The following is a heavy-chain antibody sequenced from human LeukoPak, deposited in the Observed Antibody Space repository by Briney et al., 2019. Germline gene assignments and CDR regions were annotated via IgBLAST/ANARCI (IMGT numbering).Heavy chain of an antibody. Sequence: SETLSLTCTVSGGSIRSRSYYWGWFRQTPGKGLEWIGTDYSSGSTYYNPSLKSRVTISVDTSKNQFSLKLSSETAADTAVYYCARGDGGAEYFQHWGQGTLVTVSS. D-gene: IGHD2-21*02. CDR1: GGSIRSRSYY. CDR3: ARGDGGAEYFQH. V-gene: IGHV4-39*07. J-gene: IGHJ1*01. CDR2: DYSSGST.